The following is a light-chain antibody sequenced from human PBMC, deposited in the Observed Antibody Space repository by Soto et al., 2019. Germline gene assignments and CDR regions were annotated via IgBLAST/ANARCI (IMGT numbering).Light chain of an antibody. CDR2: DAS. Sequence: EIVMTQSPDTLSVSPGEGATLSCRVSQSIRSNLAWYQQRPGQAPRLLIYDASNRATGIPARFSGSGSGTDFTLTISSLEPEDFAVYFCQQRTNWLFGQGTRLEIK. CDR3: QQRTNWL. V-gene: IGKV3-11*01. J-gene: IGKJ5*01. CDR1: QSIRSN.